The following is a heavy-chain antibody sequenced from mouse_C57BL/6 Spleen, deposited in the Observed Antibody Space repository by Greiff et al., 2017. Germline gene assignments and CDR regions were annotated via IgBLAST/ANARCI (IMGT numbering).Heavy chain of an antibody. J-gene: IGHJ4*01. CDR2: INPNYGTT. CDR3: SRSYDYDSYAIDY. D-gene: IGHD2-4*01. V-gene: IGHV1-39*01. CDR1: GYSFTDYY. Sequence: EVQLQQSGPELVKPGASVKISCKASGYSFTDYYMNWVKQSPGKSLEWIGVINPNYGTTSYNQKFKGKATLTVDQSSSTAYMQLNSLTSEDSAVYYCSRSYDYDSYAIDYWGQGTSVTASS.